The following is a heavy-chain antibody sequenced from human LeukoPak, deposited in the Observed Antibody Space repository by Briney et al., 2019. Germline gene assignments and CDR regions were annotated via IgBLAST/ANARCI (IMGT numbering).Heavy chain of an antibody. CDR2: INHSGSA. J-gene: IGHJ4*02. Sequence: PSETLSLTCAVSGGSFSGYYWTWIRQPPGKGLEWIGEINHSGSANYNPSLKSRVTISLDTSKNQFSLKMSSVTAADTAVYYCARGQGTVTTHWGQGTLVTVSS. CDR1: GGSFSGYY. V-gene: IGHV4-34*01. CDR3: ARGQGTVTTH. D-gene: IGHD4-17*01.